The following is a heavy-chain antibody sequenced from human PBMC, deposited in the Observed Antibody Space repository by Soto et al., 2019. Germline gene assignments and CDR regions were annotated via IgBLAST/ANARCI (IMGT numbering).Heavy chain of an antibody. J-gene: IGHJ6*02. CDR1: GFTFDEYA. D-gene: IGHD2-2*01. CDR3: AKAVVRYGYYQLGMDV. Sequence: EVQLVESGGGLVQPGRSLRLSCAASGFTFDEYALHWDRQAPGKGLEWVSGISWNSGSIGYVDSVQGRITISRDNAKNSLYLQMNSLRAEDTAVYYFAKAVVRYGYYQLGMDVWGQGTSVTVPS. CDR2: ISWNSGSI. V-gene: IGHV3-9*01.